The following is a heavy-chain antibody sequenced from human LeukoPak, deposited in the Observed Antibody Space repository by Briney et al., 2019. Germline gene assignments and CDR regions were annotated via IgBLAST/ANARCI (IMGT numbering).Heavy chain of an antibody. D-gene: IGHD3-10*01. CDR1: GGSISSGSYY. CDR2: IYTSGST. J-gene: IGHJ6*03. CDR3: ARVGVDTMARGVTYYYYYMDV. V-gene: IGHV4-61*02. Sequence: PSQTLSLTCTVSGGSISSGSYYWSWIRQPAGKGLEWIGRIYTSGSTNYNPSLKSRVTISVDTSKNQFSLKLSSVTAADTAVYYCARVGVDTMARGVTYYYYYMDVWGKGTTVTVSS.